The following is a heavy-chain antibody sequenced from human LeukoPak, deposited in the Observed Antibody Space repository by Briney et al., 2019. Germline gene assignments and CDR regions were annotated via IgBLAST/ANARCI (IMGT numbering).Heavy chain of an antibody. V-gene: IGHV3-13*01. CDR1: GFTFSSYD. J-gene: IGHJ4*03. CDR2: IGTAGAT. CDR3: TRATAGFDY. Sequence: GGSLRLSCAASGFTFSSYDMHWVRQTTGKGLEWVSGIGTAGATFYPGSVKGRFTISRENAKNSLYLQMNNLRVGDTAVYYCTRATAGFDYWGQGTMVTVSS.